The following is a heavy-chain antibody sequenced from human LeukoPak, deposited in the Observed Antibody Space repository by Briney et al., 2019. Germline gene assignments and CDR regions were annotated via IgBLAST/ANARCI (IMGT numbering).Heavy chain of an antibody. D-gene: IGHD4-17*01. Sequence: PSQTLSLTCTVSGGSISSGSYYWSWIRQPAGKGLEWIGRIYTSGSTNYNPSLKSRVTISVDTSKNQFSLKLSSVTAADTAVYYCAIQGAATVTTYGQRGGSVFDYWGQGTLVTVSS. V-gene: IGHV4-61*02. CDR2: IYTSGST. CDR1: GGSISSGSYY. CDR3: AIQGAATVTTYGQRGGSVFDY. J-gene: IGHJ4*02.